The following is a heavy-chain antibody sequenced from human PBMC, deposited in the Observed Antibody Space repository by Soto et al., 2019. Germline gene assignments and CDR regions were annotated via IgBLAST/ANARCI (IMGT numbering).Heavy chain of an antibody. J-gene: IGHJ4*02. Sequence: QVQVVESGGGVVQPGRSLRLSCVGSGFAFSNFGMHWVRQAPGKGLEWVAVIWHNGNNKDYADYAKGRFTISRDNSKNILYLEMNSLRVEDTAVYYCARDPGQDEAMDYWGQGNLVTVSS. CDR2: IWHNGNNK. CDR1: GFAFSNFG. V-gene: IGHV3-33*01. CDR3: ARDPGQDEAMDY.